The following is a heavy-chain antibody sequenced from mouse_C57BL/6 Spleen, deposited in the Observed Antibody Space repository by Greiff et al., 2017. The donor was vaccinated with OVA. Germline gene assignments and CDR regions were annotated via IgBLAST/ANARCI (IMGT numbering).Heavy chain of an antibody. CDR1: GFTFSSYA. J-gene: IGHJ1*03. Sequence: EVHLVESGGGLVKPGGSLKLSCAASGFTFSSYAMSWVRQTPEKRLEWVATISDGGSYTYYPDNVKGRFTISRDNAKNNLYLQMSHLKSEDTAMYYCAREGGYDYWYFDVWGTGTTVTVSS. V-gene: IGHV5-4*01. D-gene: IGHD2-3*01. CDR2: ISDGGSYT. CDR3: AREGGYDYWYFDV.